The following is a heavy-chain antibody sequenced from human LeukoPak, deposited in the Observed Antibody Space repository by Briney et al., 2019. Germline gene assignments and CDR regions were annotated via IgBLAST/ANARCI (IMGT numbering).Heavy chain of an antibody. Sequence: KAGESLKISCKGSGYSFTSHWITWVRQMPGKGLEWMGRIDPSDSYTNYSPSFQGHVTISADKSISTAYLQWSSLRASDTAMYYCARLMSGSATFDYWGQGCMLTVSS. D-gene: IGHD6-19*01. V-gene: IGHV5-10-1*01. J-gene: IGHJ4*02. CDR1: GYSFTSHW. CDR3: ARLMSGSATFDY. CDR2: IDPSDSYT.